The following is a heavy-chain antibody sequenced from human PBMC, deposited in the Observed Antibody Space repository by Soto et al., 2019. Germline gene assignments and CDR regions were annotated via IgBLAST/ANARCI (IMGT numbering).Heavy chain of an antibody. D-gene: IGHD5-18*01. J-gene: IGHJ4*02. CDR1: GGTFSSYA. V-gene: IGHV1-69*05. Sequence: QVQLVQSGAEVKKPGSSVKVSCKASGGTFSSYAISWVRQAPGQGLEWMGGIIPIFGTANYAQKFQGRVTIPPDESRSTAYVELRSRRSEETAVYYCARDQGVGPGYSYGRMPFDYGGQGTLVTASS. CDR2: IIPIFGTA. CDR3: ARDQGVGPGYSYGRMPFDY.